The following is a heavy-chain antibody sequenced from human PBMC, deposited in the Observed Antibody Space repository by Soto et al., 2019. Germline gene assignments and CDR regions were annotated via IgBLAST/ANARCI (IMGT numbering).Heavy chain of an antibody. V-gene: IGHV4-39*01. Sequence: QLQLQESGPGLVKPSETLSLTCTVSGGSISSSSYYWGWIRQPPGKGLEGIGSIYYSGSTYYNPSLKSRVTTSVDTSKNPFSLKLSSVTAADTAVYYCARQCVYSYPGGGGNWFDPWGQGTLVTVSS. CDR3: ARQCVYSYPGGGGNWFDP. CDR1: GGSISSSSYY. J-gene: IGHJ5*02. D-gene: IGHD3-16*01. CDR2: IYYSGST.